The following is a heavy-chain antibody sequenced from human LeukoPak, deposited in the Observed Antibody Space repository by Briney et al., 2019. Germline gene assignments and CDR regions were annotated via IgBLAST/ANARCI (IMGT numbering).Heavy chain of an antibody. J-gene: IGHJ4*02. CDR1: GFTLSGYW. V-gene: IGHV3-7*03. D-gene: IGHD4/OR15-4a*01. CDR3: ARGLGSDYGNGDY. Sequence: GGSLRLSCTASGFTLSGYWMSWVRQAPGKGLEWVANIKQDGSEKYYVDSVKGRFTVSRDNAKNSLFLQMNSLRAEDTAMYYCARGLGSDYGNGDYWGQGTLVTVSS. CDR2: IKQDGSEK.